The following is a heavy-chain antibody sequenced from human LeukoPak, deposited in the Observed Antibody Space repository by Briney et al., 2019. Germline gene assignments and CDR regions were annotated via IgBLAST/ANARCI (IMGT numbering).Heavy chain of an antibody. Sequence: SGGSLRLSCAASGFTFSSYAMSWVRQAPGKGLEWVSAISGSGGSTYYADSVKGRFTISRDNSKNTLYLQMNSLRAEDTAVYYCAKDPTSPYGDYNFDYWGQGTLVTVSS. D-gene: IGHD4-17*01. V-gene: IGHV3-23*01. CDR3: AKDPTSPYGDYNFDY. CDR1: GFTFSSYA. J-gene: IGHJ4*02. CDR2: ISGSGGST.